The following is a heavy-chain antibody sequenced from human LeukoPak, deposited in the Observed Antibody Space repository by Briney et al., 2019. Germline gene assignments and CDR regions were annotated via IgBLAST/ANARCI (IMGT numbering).Heavy chain of an antibody. CDR1: GFTFSSYG. D-gene: IGHD4-11*01. J-gene: IGHJ4*02. Sequence: GGTLRLSCAASGFTFSSYGMSWVRQAPGKGLEWVSAISGSGGSTYYADSVKGRFTISRDNSKNTLYLQMNSLRAEDTAVYYCAKGPTLTTLDYWGQGTLVTVSS. V-gene: IGHV3-23*01. CDR3: AKGPTLTTLDY. CDR2: ISGSGGST.